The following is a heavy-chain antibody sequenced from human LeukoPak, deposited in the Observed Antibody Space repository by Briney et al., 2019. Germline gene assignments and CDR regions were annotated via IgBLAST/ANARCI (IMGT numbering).Heavy chain of an antibody. V-gene: IGHV3-43D*03. CDR2: ISWDGGST. Sequence: GGSLRLSCAASGFTFDDYAMHWVRQAPGKGLEWVSLISWDGGSTYYADSVKGRFTISRDNSKNSLYLQMNSLRAEDTALYSCAKDIRGSTSWYGLDYWGQGTLVTVSS. D-gene: IGHD6-13*01. CDR1: GFTFDDYA. J-gene: IGHJ4*02. CDR3: AKDIRGSTSWYGLDY.